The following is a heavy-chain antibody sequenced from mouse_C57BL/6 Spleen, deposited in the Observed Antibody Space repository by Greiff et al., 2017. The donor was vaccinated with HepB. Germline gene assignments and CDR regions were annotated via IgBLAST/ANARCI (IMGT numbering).Heavy chain of an antibody. J-gene: IGHJ4*01. CDR2: IYPRSGNT. CDR1: GYTFTSYG. V-gene: IGHV1-81*01. CDR3: ARSLLGGDDDCAMDY. Sequence: VQLQQSGAELARPGASVKLSCKASGYTFTSYGISWVKQRTGQGLEWIGEIYPRSGNTYYNDKFKGKATLPADTSSSTAYMELRSLTSEDSAVYFCARSLLGGDDDCAMDYWGQGTSVTVSS. D-gene: IGHD6-1*01.